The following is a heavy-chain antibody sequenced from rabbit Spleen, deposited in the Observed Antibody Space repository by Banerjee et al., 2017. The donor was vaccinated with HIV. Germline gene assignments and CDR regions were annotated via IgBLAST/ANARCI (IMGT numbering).Heavy chain of an antibody. CDR2: IDTSDGDT. CDR1: AFSFSDRDV. CDR3: ARDTGTSFSTYGMDL. Sequence: QEQLVESGGGLVKPEGSLTLTCKASAFSFSDRDVMCWVRQAPGKGLEWIACIDTSDGDTDYANRPKGRFTISKTSSTTVTLQMPSLTAADTATYFCARDTGTSFSTYGMDLWGPGTL. J-gene: IGHJ6*01. D-gene: IGHD8-1*01. V-gene: IGHV1S45*01.